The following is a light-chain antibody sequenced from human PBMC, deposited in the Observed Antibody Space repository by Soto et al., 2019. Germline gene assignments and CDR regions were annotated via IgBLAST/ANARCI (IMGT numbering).Light chain of an antibody. Sequence: QSVLTQPPSASGTPGQRVTISCSGSSSDIGSNTVNWYQQLPGAAPKLLIDSNIQRPSGVPVRFSGPKSGTSASLAISALQSEDEVDYYCAAWDYSLNGYYVFGTGTKLTVL. V-gene: IGLV1-44*01. CDR1: SSDIGSNT. CDR3: AAWDYSLNGYYV. CDR2: SNI. J-gene: IGLJ1*01.